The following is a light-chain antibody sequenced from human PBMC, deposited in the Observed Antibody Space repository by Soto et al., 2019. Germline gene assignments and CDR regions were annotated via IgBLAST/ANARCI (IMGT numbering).Light chain of an antibody. CDR3: QQRSNWPPKYT. Sequence: EIVLTQSPATLSLSPGERATLSCRASQSVSSYLAWYQQKPGQAPRLLIYDASNRATGIPARFSGSGSGTDFTLTISSLEAEDFAVYYCQQRSNWPPKYTFGQGPKLEIK. CDR2: DAS. CDR1: QSVSSY. J-gene: IGKJ2*01. V-gene: IGKV3-11*01.